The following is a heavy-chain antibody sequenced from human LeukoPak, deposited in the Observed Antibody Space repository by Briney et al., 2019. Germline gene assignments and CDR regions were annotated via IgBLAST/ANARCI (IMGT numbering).Heavy chain of an antibody. J-gene: IGHJ4*02. D-gene: IGHD3-16*01. CDR2: IYYSGST. CDR3: AREGGGNFDY. V-gene: IGHV4-59*01. Sequence: SKTLSLTCTVSGGSISSYYWSWIRQPPGKGLEWIGYIYYSGSTNYNPSLKSRVTISVDTSKNQFSLKLSSVTAADTAVYYCAREGGGNFDYWGQGTLVTVSP. CDR1: GGSISSYY.